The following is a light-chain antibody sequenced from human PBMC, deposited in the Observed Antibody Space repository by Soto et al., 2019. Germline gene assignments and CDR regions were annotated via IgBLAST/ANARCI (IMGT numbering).Light chain of an antibody. Sequence: QSALTQPRSVSGSPGQSVTISCTGTSSDVGRYNYVSWYQHHPGKAPKLMIYDVRKRPSGVPDRFSGSKSGNTASLTISGLQAEDDADYYCCSYAGTYTFVLFGGGTKVTVL. CDR3: CSYAGTYTFVL. CDR2: DVR. J-gene: IGLJ2*01. V-gene: IGLV2-11*01. CDR1: SSDVGRYNY.